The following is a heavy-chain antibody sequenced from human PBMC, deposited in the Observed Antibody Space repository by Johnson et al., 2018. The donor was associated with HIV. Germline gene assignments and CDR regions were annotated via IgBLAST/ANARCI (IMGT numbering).Heavy chain of an antibody. J-gene: IGHJ3*02. Sequence: GKGLEWVTVISDDGSNKYYADSVKGRFTISRDNSKNSLYLQMNSLRAEDTAVYYCAKSSGSSGAFDIWGQGTMVTVSS. CDR3: AKSSGSSGAFDI. CDR2: ISDDGSNK. V-gene: IGHV3-30-3*02. D-gene: IGHD2-15*01.